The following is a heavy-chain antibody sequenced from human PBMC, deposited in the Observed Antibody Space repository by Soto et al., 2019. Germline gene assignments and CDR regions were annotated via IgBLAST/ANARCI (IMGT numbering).Heavy chain of an antibody. V-gene: IGHV3-23*01. CDR2: ISGSGGST. D-gene: IGHD3-3*01. Sequence: GGSLRLSCAASGFTFSSYAMSWVRQAPGKGLEWVSAISGSGGSTYYADSVKGRFTISRDNSKNTLYLQMNSLRAEDTAVYYCAKDSIFGVVIPENFDYWGQGTLVTVSS. CDR1: GFTFSSYA. CDR3: AKDSIFGVVIPENFDY. J-gene: IGHJ4*02.